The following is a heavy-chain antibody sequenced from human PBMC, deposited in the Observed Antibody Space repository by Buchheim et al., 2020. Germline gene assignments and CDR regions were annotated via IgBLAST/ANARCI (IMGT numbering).Heavy chain of an antibody. CDR1: GYTFTSYD. D-gene: IGHD3-16*01. Sequence: QVQLVQSGAEVKKPGASVKFSCKASGYTFTSYDINWVRQPTGQGLEWMGWMNPNSGNTGSAQKFQGRVTMTRNTSISTAYMELSRLRSEDTAVYYCARGVRRLHLGGIAYYFDYWGQGTL. CDR3: ARGVRRLHLGGIAYYFDY. CDR2: MNPNSGNT. V-gene: IGHV1-8*01. J-gene: IGHJ4*02.